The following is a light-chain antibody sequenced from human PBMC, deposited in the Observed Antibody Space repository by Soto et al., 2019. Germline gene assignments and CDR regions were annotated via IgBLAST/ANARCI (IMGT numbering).Light chain of an antibody. CDR3: QEYGSSRT. CDR2: GAS. CDR1: QSISSTY. Sequence: EIVLTQSPGTLSLSPGKRATLSCRASQSISSTYLAWYQQKPGQAPRLLIYGASSRATDIPDRFSGSGSGTYFTLTISRLEPEDFAVSYCQEYGSSRTFGQGTKVEFK. J-gene: IGKJ1*01. V-gene: IGKV3-20*01.